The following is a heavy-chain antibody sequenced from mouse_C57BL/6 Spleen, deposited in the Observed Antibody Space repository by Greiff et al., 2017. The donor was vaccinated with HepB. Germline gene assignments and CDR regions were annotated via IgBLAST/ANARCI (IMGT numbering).Heavy chain of an antibody. J-gene: IGHJ1*03. Sequence: VQLKESGPGMVKPSQSLSLTCTVTGYSITSGYDWHWIRHFPGNKLEWMGYISYSGSTNYNPSLKSRISITHDTSKNHFFLKLNTVTTEDTATYYCARENYSKGYWYFDVWGTGTTVTVSS. D-gene: IGHD2-5*01. CDR3: ARENYSKGYWYFDV. V-gene: IGHV3-1*01. CDR1: GYSITSGYD. CDR2: ISYSGST.